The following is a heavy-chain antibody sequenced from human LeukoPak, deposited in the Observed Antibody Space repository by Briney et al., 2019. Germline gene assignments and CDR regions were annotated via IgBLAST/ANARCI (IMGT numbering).Heavy chain of an antibody. D-gene: IGHD6-13*01. J-gene: IGHJ4*02. CDR2: INPNSGGT. CDR3: ASSFAAAGTDGVY. V-gene: IGHV1-2*02. Sequence: ASVKVSCKASGYTFTVYYMHWVRQAPGQGLEWMGWINPNSGGTNYAQKFQGRVTMTRDTSISTAYMELSRLRSDDTAVYYCASSFAAAGTDGVYWGQGTLVTVSS. CDR1: GYTFTVYY.